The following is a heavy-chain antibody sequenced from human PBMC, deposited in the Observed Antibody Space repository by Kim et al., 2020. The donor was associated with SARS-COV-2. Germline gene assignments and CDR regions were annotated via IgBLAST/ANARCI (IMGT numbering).Heavy chain of an antibody. D-gene: IGHD3-10*01. V-gene: IGHV1-46*01. J-gene: IGHJ2*01. Sequence: AQKFQGRVTMTRDTSTSTVYMGLSSLGSGDTAVYYCARDGGGSGGYPDLWGRGTLVTVSS. CDR3: ARDGGGSGGYPDL.